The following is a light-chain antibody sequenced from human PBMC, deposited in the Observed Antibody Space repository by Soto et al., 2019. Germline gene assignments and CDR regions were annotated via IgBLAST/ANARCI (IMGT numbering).Light chain of an antibody. J-gene: IGKJ2*02. CDR1: QSVSSSY. Sequence: EIVLTQSPGTLSLSPGERATLSCRARQSVSSSYLAWYQQKPGQAPRLLIYGASSRATGIPDRFSGSGSGTDFTLTISRLEPEDFAVYYWQQYGSSPCTFGQGTKLEIK. V-gene: IGKV3-20*01. CDR2: GAS. CDR3: QQYGSSPCT.